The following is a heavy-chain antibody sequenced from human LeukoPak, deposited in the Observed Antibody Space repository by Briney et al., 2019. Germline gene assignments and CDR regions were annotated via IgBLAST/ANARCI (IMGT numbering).Heavy chain of an antibody. CDR3: ARDRGEGYYYDSSGLDY. D-gene: IGHD3-22*01. Sequence: GGSLRLSCAASGFTVSSNYMSWVRQAPGKGLEWVSVIYSGGSTYYADSVKGRFTISRDNSKNTLYLQMNSLRAEDTAVYYCARDRGEGYYYDSSGLDYWGQGTLVTVSS. CDR1: GFTVSSNY. J-gene: IGHJ4*02. CDR2: IYSGGST. V-gene: IGHV3-66*01.